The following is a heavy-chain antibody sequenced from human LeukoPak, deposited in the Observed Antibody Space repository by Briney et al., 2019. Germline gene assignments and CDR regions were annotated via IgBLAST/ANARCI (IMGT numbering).Heavy chain of an antibody. Sequence: GGSLRLSCAASGFTLTNYPMSWVRQAPGRGLEWVSSMSARGGGSYYADSVKGRFTISRDNSKNTLYLQMNSLRAEDTAVYYCAKGYSGYDLHFDYWGQGTLVTVSS. D-gene: IGHD5-12*01. CDR3: AKGYSGYDLHFDY. V-gene: IGHV3-23*01. J-gene: IGHJ4*02. CDR2: MSARGGGS. CDR1: GFTLTNYP.